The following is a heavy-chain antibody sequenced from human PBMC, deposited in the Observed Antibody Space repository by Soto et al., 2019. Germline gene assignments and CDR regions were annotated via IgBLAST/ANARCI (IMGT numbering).Heavy chain of an antibody. CDR2: ISYTGRT. J-gene: IGHJ6*02. V-gene: IGHV4-61*01. Sequence: SETLSLTCIVSGDSVTSGSYYWTWLRQPPGKGLEWIGYISYTGRTKYNPSLKSRVTISVDTSKNQFSLKLSSVTAADTAVYYCARLVEQWLGYYYYYGMDVWGQGTTVTVSS. CDR1: GDSVTSGSYY. D-gene: IGHD6-19*01. CDR3: ARLVEQWLGYYYYYGMDV.